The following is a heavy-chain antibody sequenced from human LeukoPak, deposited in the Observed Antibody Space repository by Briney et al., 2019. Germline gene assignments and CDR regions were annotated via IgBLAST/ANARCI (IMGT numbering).Heavy chain of an antibody. V-gene: IGHV3-33*01. Sequence: PGGSLRLSCAASGFTFRSYGMHWVRQAPGKGLEWVAVMWYDGSNKYYADSVKGRFTISRDNSENTLYLQMNSLRAEDTALYYCASDGIAVDRGIGYFDYWGQGTLVTVSS. CDR2: MWYDGSNK. J-gene: IGHJ4*02. CDR1: GFTFRSYG. D-gene: IGHD6-13*01. CDR3: ASDGIAVDRGIGYFDY.